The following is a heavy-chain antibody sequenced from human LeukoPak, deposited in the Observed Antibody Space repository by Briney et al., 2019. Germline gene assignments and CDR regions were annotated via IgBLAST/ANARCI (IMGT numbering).Heavy chain of an antibody. CDR3: AGATLLNWFDP. CDR1: GYTFTGYY. V-gene: IGHV1-2*06. D-gene: IGHD2-21*01. CDR2: FNPNSGGT. Sequence: ASVKVSCKASGYTFTGYYMHWVRQAPGQGLEWMGRFNPNSGGTNYAQKFQGRVTMTRDTSISTAYMELSRLRSDDTAVYYCAGATLLNWFDPWGQGTLVTVSS. J-gene: IGHJ5*02.